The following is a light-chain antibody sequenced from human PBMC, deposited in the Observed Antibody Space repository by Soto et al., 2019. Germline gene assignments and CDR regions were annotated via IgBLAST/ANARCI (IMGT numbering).Light chain of an antibody. CDR1: QSVSSY. V-gene: IGKV3-11*01. CDR3: QQRSSWPLT. J-gene: IGKJ5*01. Sequence: ETVLTQAPATLSLSPGETATLSCRPSQSVSSYLAWDQPKPGQAPRLLTYDASNRATGNPARFSGSGSGPDFTLTISSLEPEDFAVYFCQQRSSWPLTFGQGTRLEIK. CDR2: DAS.